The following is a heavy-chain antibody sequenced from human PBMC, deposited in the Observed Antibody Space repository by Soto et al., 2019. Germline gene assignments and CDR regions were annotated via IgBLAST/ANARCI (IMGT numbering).Heavy chain of an antibody. CDR2: ISSSGGTK. CDR3: ARGYSSSWTYNWFDP. CDR1: GFSFSDYD. V-gene: IGHV3-11*01. J-gene: IGHJ5*02. Sequence: GGSLRLSCAASGFSFSDYDMYRIRQAPGKGLEWVSYISSSGGTKYHADSVKGRFTISRDTAKNSLYLQMNSLRAEDTAVYYCARGYSSSWTYNWFDPWGQGTLVTVSS. D-gene: IGHD6-13*01.